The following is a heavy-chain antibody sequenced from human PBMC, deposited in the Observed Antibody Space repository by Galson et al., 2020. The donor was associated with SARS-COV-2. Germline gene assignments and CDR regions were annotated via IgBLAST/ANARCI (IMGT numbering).Heavy chain of an antibody. V-gene: IGHV1-18*01. J-gene: IGHJ4*02. D-gene: IGHD3-10*01. Sequence: ASVKVSCKTSGYTFTNYGISWVRQAPGQGLEWMGWITTHSVNTAFAQKFQARVTMTTDTSANTAYMDLRSLRSDDTAVYYCALDYSGSGTYYSRPAFDYWGQGTLVTVSS. CDR2: ITTHSVNT. CDR3: ALDYSGSGTYYSRPAFDY. CDR1: GYTFTNYG.